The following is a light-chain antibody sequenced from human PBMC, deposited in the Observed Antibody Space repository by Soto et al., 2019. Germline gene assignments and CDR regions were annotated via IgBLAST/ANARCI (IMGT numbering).Light chain of an antibody. CDR3: SSYTSSSTLV. V-gene: IGLV2-14*01. J-gene: IGLJ1*01. Sequence: QSVLTQPASVSGSPGQSITLSCTGTSSDVGGYNYVSWYQQHPGKAPKLMIYDVRNRPSGVSNRFSGSKSGNTASLTISGLQAEDEADYYCSSYTSSSTLVFGTGTKVT. CDR1: SSDVGGYNY. CDR2: DVR.